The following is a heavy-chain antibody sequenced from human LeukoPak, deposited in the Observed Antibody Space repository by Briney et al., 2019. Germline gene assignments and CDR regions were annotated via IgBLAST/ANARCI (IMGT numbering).Heavy chain of an antibody. CDR2: IYHSGSA. CDR1: GGSISSSNW. V-gene: IGHV4-4*02. CDR3: ARAYSTGWFAY. J-gene: IGHJ4*02. Sequence: SETLSLTCAVSGGSISSSNWWSWVRQPPGKGLEWIGEIYHSGSANYNPSLKSRVTIFVDTSKNQFSLKLSSVTATDTSVYYCARAYSTGWFAYWGQGTLVTVSS. D-gene: IGHD6-19*01.